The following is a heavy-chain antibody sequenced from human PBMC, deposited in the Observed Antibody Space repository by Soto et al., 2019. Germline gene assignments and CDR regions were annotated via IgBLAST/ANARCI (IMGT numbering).Heavy chain of an antibody. D-gene: IGHD1-26*01. CDR1: GASLSDNY. CDR3: ARHHVRGRTIAGAAEF. Sequence: SETLSLTCAVYGASLSDNYCNWLRQPPGKGLEWIGEINHSGNTNYNPSLKSRVTISVDTSKNQLFLNLSSVTAADTAMYYCARHHVRGRTIAGAAEFWGQGTLVTVSS. CDR2: INHSGNT. V-gene: IGHV4-34*01. J-gene: IGHJ4*02.